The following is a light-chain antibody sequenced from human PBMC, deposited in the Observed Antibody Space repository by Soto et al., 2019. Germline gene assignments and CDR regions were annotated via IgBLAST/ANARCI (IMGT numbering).Light chain of an antibody. J-gene: IGLJ1*01. V-gene: IGLV1-44*01. CDR1: SSNIGSNT. CDR3: AAWDDSLNGYV. Sequence: QSVLNQPTSGSGAPGQRVTISCFGSSSNIGSNTVNWYQQLPGTAPKLLIYSNNQRPSGVPDRFSGSKSGTSASLAISGLQSEDEADYYCAAWDDSLNGYVFGTGTKVTVL. CDR2: SNN.